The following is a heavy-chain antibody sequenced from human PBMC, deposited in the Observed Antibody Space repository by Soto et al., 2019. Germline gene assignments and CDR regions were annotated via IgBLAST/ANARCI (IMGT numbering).Heavy chain of an antibody. CDR2: ISYDGSNQ. Sequence: PXVSLRLSFAASGFTYNIYGMHWVRQAPDKGLEWVALISYDGSNQYYADSVKGRFTISRDNSKNTLCLQMNSLRADDTAVYYCAKDQASVQGSFDPCGQGTLVTVSS. CDR3: AKDQASVQGSFDP. CDR1: GFTYNIYG. D-gene: IGHD6-19*01. V-gene: IGHV3-30*18. J-gene: IGHJ5*02.